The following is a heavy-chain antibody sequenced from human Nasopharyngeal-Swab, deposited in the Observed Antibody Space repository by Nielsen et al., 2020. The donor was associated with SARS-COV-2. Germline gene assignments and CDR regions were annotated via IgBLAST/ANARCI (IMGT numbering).Heavy chain of an antibody. CDR2: IRQDGSEK. V-gene: IGHV3-7*01. CDR3: ARDQVDHPYNYVWGSYRYTYSDH. Sequence: VRQAPGKGLEWVANIRQDGSEKYYADSVKGRFTISRDNAKNSLYLQMNSLRAEDTAVYYCARDQVDHPYNYVWGSYRYTYSDHWGQGTLVTVSS. J-gene: IGHJ4*02. D-gene: IGHD3-16*02.